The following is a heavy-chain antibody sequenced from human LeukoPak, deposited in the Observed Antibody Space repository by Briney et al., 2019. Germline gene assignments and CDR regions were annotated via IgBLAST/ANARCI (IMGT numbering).Heavy chain of an antibody. V-gene: IGHV1-69*13. D-gene: IGHD3-10*01. J-gene: IGHJ6*03. Sequence: SVKVSCKASGGTFSSYAISWVRQAPGQGLEWMGGTIPIFGTANYAQKFQGRVTITADESTSTAYMELSSLRSEDTAVYYCARWRASGGYYYYYYMDVWGKGTTVTVSS. CDR3: ARWRASGGYYYYYYMDV. CDR2: TIPIFGTA. CDR1: GGTFSSYA.